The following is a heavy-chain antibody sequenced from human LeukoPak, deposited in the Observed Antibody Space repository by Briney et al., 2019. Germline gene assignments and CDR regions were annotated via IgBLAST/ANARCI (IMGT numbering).Heavy chain of an antibody. D-gene: IGHD3-10*01. Sequence: TSETLSLTCTVSGSYISSGYYWGWIRQPPGKGLEWIGSIYHSGSTYYNPSLKSRVTISVDTSKSQFSLKLSSVTAADTAVYYCARHGDYYGSGSYRGDNWFDPWGQGTLVTVSS. CDR1: GSYISSGYY. J-gene: IGHJ5*02. CDR2: IYHSGST. V-gene: IGHV4-38-2*02. CDR3: ARHGDYYGSGSYRGDNWFDP.